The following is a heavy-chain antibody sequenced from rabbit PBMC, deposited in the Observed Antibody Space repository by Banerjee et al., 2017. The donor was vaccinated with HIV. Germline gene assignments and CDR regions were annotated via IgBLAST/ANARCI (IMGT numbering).Heavy chain of an antibody. CDR2: IWTGSSST. CDR3: ARDLAGVIGWNFNL. J-gene: IGHJ4*01. D-gene: IGHD4-1*01. CDR1: GFSFSSSYW. Sequence: QEQLEESGGDLVKPEGSLTLTCTASGFSFSSSYWISWVRQAPGKGLEWIGCIWTGSSSTDYASWVNGRFSISRSTSLNTVTLQMTSLTAADTATYFCARDLAGVIGWNFNLWGPGTLVTVS. V-gene: IGHV1S45*01.